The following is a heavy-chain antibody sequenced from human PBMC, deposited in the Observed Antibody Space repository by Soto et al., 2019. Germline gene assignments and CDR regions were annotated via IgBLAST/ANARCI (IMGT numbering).Heavy chain of an antibody. CDR2: IYYSGST. J-gene: IGHJ6*02. Sequence: PSETLSLTCTVSGGSISSSSYYWGWIRQPPGKGLEWNGSIYYSGSTYYNPSLKSRVTISVDTSKNQFSMKLSSVTAADTAVYYCARPTYDFWSGYYGPHYYYYGMDVWGQGTTVTVSS. D-gene: IGHD3-3*01. CDR1: GGSISSSSYY. CDR3: ARPTYDFWSGYYGPHYYYYGMDV. V-gene: IGHV4-39*01.